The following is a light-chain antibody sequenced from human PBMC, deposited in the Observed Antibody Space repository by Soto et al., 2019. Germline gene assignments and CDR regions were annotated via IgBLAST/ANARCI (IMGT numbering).Light chain of an antibody. J-gene: IGLJ3*02. CDR1: TSDVGSYNY. CDR3: CSYAGSSWV. CDR2: DVS. Sequence: QSALTQPRSVSGSPGQSVTISCTGTTSDVGSYNYVSWYQQHPGQAPKLMIYDVSKRPSGVPDRFSASKSGNTASLTISGLQSEDEADYYCCSYAGSSWVFGGGTKLTVL. V-gene: IGLV2-11*01.